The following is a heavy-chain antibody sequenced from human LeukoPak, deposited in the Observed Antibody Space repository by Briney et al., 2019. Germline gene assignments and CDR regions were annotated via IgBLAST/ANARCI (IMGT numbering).Heavy chain of an antibody. D-gene: IGHD6-19*01. CDR3: ARDSPTLYSSGWYDY. Sequence: SSVKVSCKASGGTFSSYAISWVRQAPGQGLEWMGGIIPIFGTANYAQKFQGRVTITADESTGTAYMELSSLRSEDTAVYYCARDSPTLYSSGWYDYWGQGTLVTVSS. CDR1: GGTFSSYA. CDR2: IIPIFGTA. J-gene: IGHJ4*02. V-gene: IGHV1-69*01.